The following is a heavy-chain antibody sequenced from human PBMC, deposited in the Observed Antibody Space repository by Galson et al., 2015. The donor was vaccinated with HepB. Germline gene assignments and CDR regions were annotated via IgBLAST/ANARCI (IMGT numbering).Heavy chain of an antibody. CDR2: ISGSGGST. CDR1: GFTFSSYA. D-gene: IGHD4-17*01. Sequence: SLRLSCAASGFTFSSYAMSWVRQAPGKGLEWVSAISGSGGSTYYADSVKGRFTISRDNSKNTLYLQMNSLRAEDTAVYYCAKDGGTTRRLYYYGMDVRGQGTTVTVSS. J-gene: IGHJ6*02. V-gene: IGHV3-23*01. CDR3: AKDGGTTRRLYYYGMDV.